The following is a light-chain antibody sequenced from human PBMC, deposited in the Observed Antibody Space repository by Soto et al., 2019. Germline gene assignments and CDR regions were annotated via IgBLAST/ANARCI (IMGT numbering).Light chain of an antibody. V-gene: IGKV2D-29*01. CDR1: QSLVYSDGKTY. J-gene: IGKJ4*01. CDR3: MQSISRLT. CDR2: GAS. Sequence: IVLTQTPLSLSVTPGQPASISCKSAQSLVYSDGKTYLYWYLQKPGQPPQPLIYGASNRFSGVPERFSGSGSGTDFALTIGRVEAEDVGVYFCMQSISRLTFGGGTKVDIK.